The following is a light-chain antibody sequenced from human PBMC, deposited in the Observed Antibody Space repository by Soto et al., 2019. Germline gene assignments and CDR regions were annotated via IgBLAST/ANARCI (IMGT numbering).Light chain of an antibody. CDR1: QSINRF. V-gene: IGKV1-39*01. CDR3: QQSYSPPPVT. CDR2: AAS. J-gene: IGKJ5*01. Sequence: DIQMTQSPSSLSASVGDRVTITCRARQSINRFLNWYQQKPGKAPKLLIYAASSLQSGVPSRFSGSGSVADFALTISSLQPEDFATYYCQQSYSPPPVTFGQGTRLEIK.